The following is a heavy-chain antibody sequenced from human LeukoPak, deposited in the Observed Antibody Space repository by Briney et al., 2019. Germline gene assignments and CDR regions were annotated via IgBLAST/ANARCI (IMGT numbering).Heavy chain of an antibody. CDR1: GGSFSGYY. CDR2: INHSGST. Sequence: SETLSLTCAVYGGSFSGYYWSWIRQPPGKGLEWIGEINHSGSTNYNPPLKSRVTISVDTSKNQFSLKLSSVTAADTAVYYCAREGRLLWFGEQRADNWFDPWGQGTLVTVSS. CDR3: AREGRLLWFGEQRADNWFDP. V-gene: IGHV4-34*01. J-gene: IGHJ5*02. D-gene: IGHD3-10*01.